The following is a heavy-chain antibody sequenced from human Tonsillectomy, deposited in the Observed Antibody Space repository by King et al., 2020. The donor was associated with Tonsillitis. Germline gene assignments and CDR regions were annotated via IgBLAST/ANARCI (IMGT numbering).Heavy chain of an antibody. CDR2: ISYDGSNK. Sequence: VQLVESGGGVVQPGRSLRLSCAASGFTFGSYGMHWVRQAPGKGLEWVAVISYDGSNKYYADSVKGRFTISRDNSKNTLYLQLNSLRTEHTAVYYCAKDFAEMATITPDNWGQGTLVTVSS. V-gene: IGHV3-30*18. D-gene: IGHD5-24*01. CDR3: AKDFAEMATITPDN. CDR1: GFTFGSYG. J-gene: IGHJ4*02.